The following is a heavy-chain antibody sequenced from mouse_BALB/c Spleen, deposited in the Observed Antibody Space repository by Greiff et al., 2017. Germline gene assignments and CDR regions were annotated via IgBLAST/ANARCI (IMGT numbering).Heavy chain of an antibody. D-gene: IGHD2-4*01. CDR1: GFTFSSYY. CDR2: INSNGGST. V-gene: IGHV5-6-2*01. J-gene: IGHJ4*01. Sequence: EVQGVESGGGLVKLGGSLKLSCAASGFTFSSYYMSWVRQTPEKRLELVAAINSNGGSTYYPDTVKGRFTISRDNAKNTLYLQMSSLKSEDTALYYCARQDYDDAMDYWGQGTSVTVSS. CDR3: ARQDYDDAMDY.